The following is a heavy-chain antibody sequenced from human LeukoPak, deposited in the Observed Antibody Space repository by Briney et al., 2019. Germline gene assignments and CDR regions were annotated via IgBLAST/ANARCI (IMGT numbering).Heavy chain of an antibody. D-gene: IGHD6-19*01. J-gene: IGHJ4*02. V-gene: IGHV4-30-4*01. CDR2: FSYTGST. Sequence: PSETLSLTCTVSGGSISSGEYYWSWIRQPPGKGLEWIGYFSYTGSTYYNPSLKSRVTISVDTSKNQFSLKLSSVTAADTAVYYCARGDSSGWPFDYWGQGTLVTVSS. CDR1: GGSISSGEYY. CDR3: ARGDSSGWPFDY.